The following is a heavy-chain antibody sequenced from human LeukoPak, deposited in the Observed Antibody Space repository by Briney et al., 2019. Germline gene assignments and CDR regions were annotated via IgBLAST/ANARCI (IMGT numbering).Heavy chain of an antibody. V-gene: IGHV4-31*03. CDR2: IYYSGTT. CDR1: GGSIISGSYY. CDR3: ARDGYCSSTSCYDAFDI. Sequence: KSSQTLSLTCTVSGGSIISGSYYWSWIRQHPGKGLEWIGYIYYSGTTYYNPSLKSRVTISVDTSESQFSLKLNSVTAADTAVYYCARDGYCSSTSCYDAFDIWGQGTMVTVSS. D-gene: IGHD2-2*03. J-gene: IGHJ3*02.